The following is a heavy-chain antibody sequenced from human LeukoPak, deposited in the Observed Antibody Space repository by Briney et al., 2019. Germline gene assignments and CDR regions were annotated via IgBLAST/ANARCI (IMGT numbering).Heavy chain of an antibody. CDR1: GFTFSSYS. CDR3: ASMSHIVA. CDR2: ISSSSSTI. J-gene: IGHJ5*02. V-gene: IGHV3-48*04. Sequence: GGSLRLSCAASGFTFSSYSMNWVRQAPGKGLEWVSYISSSSSTIYYADSVKGRFTISRDNAKNSLYLQMNSLRAEDTAVYYCASMSHIVAWGQGTLVTVSS. D-gene: IGHD3-22*01.